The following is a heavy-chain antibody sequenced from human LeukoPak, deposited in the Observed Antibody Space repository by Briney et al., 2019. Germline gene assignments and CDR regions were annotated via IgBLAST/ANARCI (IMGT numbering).Heavy chain of an antibody. CDR1: GFTFRSLG. V-gene: IGHV3-30*18. D-gene: IGHD3-10*01. J-gene: IGHJ6*02. Sequence: GGSLRLSCRASGFTFRSLGMHWVRQAPGKGLEWVAVIAYNGSSAYYGDSVKGRFTISRDNSKNTLYLQLNSLRPEDTAVYYCANLTPRGHGMDVWGHGTTVIVSS. CDR3: ANLTPRGHGMDV. CDR2: IAYNGSSA.